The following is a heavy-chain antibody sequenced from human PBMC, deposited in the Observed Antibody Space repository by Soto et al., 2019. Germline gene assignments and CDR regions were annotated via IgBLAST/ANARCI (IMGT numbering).Heavy chain of an antibody. J-gene: IGHJ5*01. CDR3: ARLYCSSTSCYTGWFDS. CDR1: GGAISSYY. Sequence: SQTLSLTGTVSGGAISSYYWSWIRQPPGKGLEWIGYIYYSGSTNYNPSLKSRVTISVDTSKNQFSLKLSSVTAADTAVYYCARLYCSSTSCYTGWFDSWRQGTLVIVSS. CDR2: IYYSGST. V-gene: IGHV4-59*01. D-gene: IGHD2-2*02.